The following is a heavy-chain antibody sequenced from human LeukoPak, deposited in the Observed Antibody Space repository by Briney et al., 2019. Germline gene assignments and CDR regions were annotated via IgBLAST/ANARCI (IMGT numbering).Heavy chain of an antibody. CDR2: VSAYADNT. J-gene: IGHJ4*02. CDR3: ARDCIGCHGFDY. V-gene: IGHV1-18*01. D-gene: IGHD2-15*01. Sequence: GASVKVSCKASGYTFTNYGITWVRQAPGQALEWMGWVSAYADNTNYVQKVHGRVAMTTDTSTSTAYMELRSLRSDDTAVYYCARDCIGCHGFDYWGQGTQVTVSS. CDR1: GYTFTNYG.